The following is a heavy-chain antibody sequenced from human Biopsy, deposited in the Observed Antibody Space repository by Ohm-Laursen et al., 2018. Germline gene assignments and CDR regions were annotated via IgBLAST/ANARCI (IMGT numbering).Heavy chain of an antibody. D-gene: IGHD3-16*01. Sequence: TLSLTCTVSGGSIGSDYWAWIRQSPGKGLEWIGYIYYTGSTNYNPSVKSRVTISVDTSKNQFSLKLNSVTAADTAVYFCARDSRGGHLNTTLITGKNLDSWGQGILVTVSS. CDR3: ARDSRGGHLNTTLITGKNLDS. J-gene: IGHJ4*02. CDR2: IYYTGST. CDR1: GGSIGSDY. V-gene: IGHV4-59*01.